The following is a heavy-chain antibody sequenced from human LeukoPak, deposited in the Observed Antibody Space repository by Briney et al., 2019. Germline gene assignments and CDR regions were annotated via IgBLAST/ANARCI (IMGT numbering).Heavy chain of an antibody. CDR3: AELGITMIGGV. D-gene: IGHD3-10*02. CDR2: ISTRSSYI. Sequence: GGSLRLSCAASGFTFSSYSMHWVRQAPGKGLEWVSSISTRSSYIYYADSVKGRFTTSRDNAKNSLYLQMNSLRAEDTAVYYCAELGITMIGGVWGKGTTVTISS. V-gene: IGHV3-21*01. J-gene: IGHJ6*04. CDR1: GFTFSSYS.